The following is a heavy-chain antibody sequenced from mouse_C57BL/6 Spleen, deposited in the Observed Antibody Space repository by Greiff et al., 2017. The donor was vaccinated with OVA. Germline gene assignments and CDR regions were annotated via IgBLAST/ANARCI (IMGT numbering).Heavy chain of an antibody. CDR3: ARDSAITSMDY. CDR2: ISDGGSYT. J-gene: IGHJ4*01. Sequence: EVQGVESGGGLVKPGGSLKLSCAASGFTFSSYAMSWVRQTPEKRLEWVATISDGGSYTYYPDNVKGRFTISRDNAKNNLYLQMSHLKSEDTAMYYCARDSAITSMDYWGQGTSVTVSS. V-gene: IGHV5-4*01. CDR1: GFTFSSYA. D-gene: IGHD1-1*01.